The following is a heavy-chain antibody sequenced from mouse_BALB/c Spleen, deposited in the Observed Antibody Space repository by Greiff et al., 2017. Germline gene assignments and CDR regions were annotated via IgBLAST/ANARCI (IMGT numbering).Heavy chain of an antibody. Sequence: EVKVVESGPELVKPGASVKIPCKASGYTFTDYNMDWVKQSHGKSLEWIGDINPNNGGTIYNQKFKGKATLTVDKSSSTAYMQLSSLTSEDSAVYYCARVKTTTVVATDYWGQGTTLTVSS. CDR1: GYTFTDYN. J-gene: IGHJ2*01. CDR3: ARVKTTTVVATDY. V-gene: IGHV1-18*01. D-gene: IGHD1-1*01. CDR2: INPNNGGT.